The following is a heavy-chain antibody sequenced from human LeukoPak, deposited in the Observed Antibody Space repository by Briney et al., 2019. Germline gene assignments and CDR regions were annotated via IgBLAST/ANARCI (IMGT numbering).Heavy chain of an antibody. CDR3: ARGNIVVVPAAMGYYYYYMDV. Sequence: GASVKVSCKASGYTFTSYDINWVRQATGQGLEWMGWMNPNSGNTGYAQKFQGRVTMTRNTSISTAYMELSSLRSEDTAAYYCARGNIVVVPAAMGYYYYYMDVWGKGTTVTVSS. CDR1: GYTFTSYD. D-gene: IGHD2-2*01. V-gene: IGHV1-8*01. CDR2: MNPNSGNT. J-gene: IGHJ6*03.